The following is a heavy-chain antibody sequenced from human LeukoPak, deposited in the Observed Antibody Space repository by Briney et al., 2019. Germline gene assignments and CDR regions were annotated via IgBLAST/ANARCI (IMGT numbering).Heavy chain of an antibody. CDR2: INPNSGGT. CDR3: ASPFKASYYYYGMDV. V-gene: IGHV1-2*02. CDR1: GHTFTGYY. Sequence: ASVKVSCKASGHTFTGYYMHWVRQAPGQGREWMGWINPNSGGTNYAQKFQGRVTMTRDTSISTAYMELSRLRSDDTAVYYCASPFKASYYYYGMDVWGQGTTVTVSS. J-gene: IGHJ6*02.